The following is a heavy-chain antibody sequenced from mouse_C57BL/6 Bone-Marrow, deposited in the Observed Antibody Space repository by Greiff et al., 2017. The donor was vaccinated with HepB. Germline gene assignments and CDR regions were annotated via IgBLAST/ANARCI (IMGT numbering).Heavy chain of an antibody. CDR1: GYTFTSYW. CDR2: IDPSDSYT. Sequence: QLQQPGAELVRPGTSVKLSCKASGYTFTSYWMHWVKQRPGQGLEWIGVIDPSDSYTNYNQKFKGKATLTVDTSSSTAYMQLSSLTSEDSAVYYCARTLYDYDGDYWGQGTTLTVSS. V-gene: IGHV1-59*01. J-gene: IGHJ2*01. CDR3: ARTLYDYDGDY. D-gene: IGHD2-4*01.